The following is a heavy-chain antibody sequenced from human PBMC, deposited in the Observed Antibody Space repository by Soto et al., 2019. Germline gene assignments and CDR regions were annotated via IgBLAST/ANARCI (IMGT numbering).Heavy chain of an antibody. CDR1: GGSFSGYY. D-gene: IGHD1-26*01. CDR3: AGEHGAYSGSNSIWFDP. CDR2: INHSGST. Sequence: SETLSLTCAVYGGSFSGYYWTWIRQPPGKGLEWIGEINHSGSTNYNPSLKSRVTISVDTSKNQFSLKLSSVTAADTAVYYCAGEHGAYSGSNSIWFDPWGQGTLVT. V-gene: IGHV4-34*01. J-gene: IGHJ5*02.